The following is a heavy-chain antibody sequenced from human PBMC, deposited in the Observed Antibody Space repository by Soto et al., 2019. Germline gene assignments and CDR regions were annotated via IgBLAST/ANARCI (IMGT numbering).Heavy chain of an antibody. CDR3: ARAHCSSTSCKKGPFDC. J-gene: IGHJ4*02. D-gene: IGHD2-2*01. V-gene: IGHV4-59*01. CDR2: IYYSGST. CDR1: GDSISSYY. Sequence: SETLSLTCTVSGDSISSYYWSWIRQPPGKGLEWIGYIYYSGSTNYNPSLKSRVTMSVDTSKNQFSLKLSSVTAADTAVYYCARAHCSSTSCKKGPFDCWGQGTLVTVS.